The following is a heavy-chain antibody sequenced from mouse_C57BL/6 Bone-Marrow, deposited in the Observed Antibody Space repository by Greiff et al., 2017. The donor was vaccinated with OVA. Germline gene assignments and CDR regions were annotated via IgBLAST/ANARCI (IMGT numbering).Heavy chain of an antibody. CDR2: IYPGDGDP. J-gene: IGHJ3*01. CDR1: GYAFSSSW. CDR3: ARDYYGSSGAY. Sequence: VQLQQSGPELVKPGASVKISCKASGYAFSSSWMNWVKQRPGKGLEWIGRIYPGDGDPNYNGKFKGKATLTADKSSSTAYMQLSSLTSECSAVYFCARDYYGSSGAYWGQGTLVTVSA. V-gene: IGHV1-82*01. D-gene: IGHD1-1*01.